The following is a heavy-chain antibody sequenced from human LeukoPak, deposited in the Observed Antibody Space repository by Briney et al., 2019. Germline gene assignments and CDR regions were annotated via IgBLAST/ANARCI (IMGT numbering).Heavy chain of an antibody. CDR2: ITSKTDGGTT. CDR3: TTGGFFDL. V-gene: IGHV3-15*01. CDR1: GFTFSNAW. J-gene: IGHJ3*01. Sequence: PGGSLRLSCAASGFTFSNAWMSWVRQAPGKGLEWVGRITSKTDGGTTDYAAPVKGRFTISRDHSKNTLYLQMSSLKAEDSAVYYVTTGGFFDLWGQGTRVTVPS.